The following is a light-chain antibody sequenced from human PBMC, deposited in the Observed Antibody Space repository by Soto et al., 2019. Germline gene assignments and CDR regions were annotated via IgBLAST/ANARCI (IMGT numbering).Light chain of an antibody. V-gene: IGKV3-11*01. J-gene: IGKJ4*01. Sequence: EVVLTQSPATLSLSPGERATLSCRASQSVDIYLGWYQQKPGQAPILLIYDASRRANGIPPRFSGSGYGTEFTLTISSLDPDDFAVYYCQQRANGITFGGGTKVEIK. CDR3: QQRANGIT. CDR2: DAS. CDR1: QSVDIY.